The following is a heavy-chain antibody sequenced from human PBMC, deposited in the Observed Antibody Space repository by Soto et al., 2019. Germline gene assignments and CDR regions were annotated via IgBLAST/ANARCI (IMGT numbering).Heavy chain of an antibody. CDR2: IYYSGST. D-gene: IGHD3-16*01. J-gene: IGHJ4*02. CDR1: GCSISSGVYY. V-gene: IGHV4-31*03. Sequence: SETLSLTCTVSGCSISSGVYYWSWIRQHPGKGLEWIGYIYYSGSTYYNPSLENRVTISVDTPKNQFSLKLSFVSAADTAVYYCARALGEFDYWCQLTLVTVSS. CDR3: ARALGEFDY.